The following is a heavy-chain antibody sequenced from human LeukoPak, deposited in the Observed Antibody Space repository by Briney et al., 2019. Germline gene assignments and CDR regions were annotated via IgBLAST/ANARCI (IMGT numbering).Heavy chain of an antibody. Sequence: GESLKISCKGSGYSFTNYWIGWVRQMPGKGLEWMGIIYPGDSDTKYSPSFQGQVTISADKSINIAYLQWSSLKASDTAMYYCAICPMGIAAALDYWGQGTLVTVSS. CDR1: GYSFTNYW. CDR2: IYPGDSDT. V-gene: IGHV5-51*01. J-gene: IGHJ4*02. CDR3: AICPMGIAAALDY. D-gene: IGHD6-13*01.